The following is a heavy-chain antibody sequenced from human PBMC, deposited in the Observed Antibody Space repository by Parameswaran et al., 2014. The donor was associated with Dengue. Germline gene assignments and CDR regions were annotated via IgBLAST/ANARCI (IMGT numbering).Heavy chain of an antibody. CDR3: ARDLNPFHLWFGEFSYYYYYGMDV. D-gene: IGHD3-10*01. J-gene: IGHJ6*02. V-gene: IGHV1-18*01. Sequence: WVRQAPGQGLEWMGWISAYNGNTNYAQKLQGRVTMTTDTSTSTAYMELRSLRSDDTAVYYCARDLNPFHLWFGEFSYYYYYGMDVWGQGTTGTVSS. CDR2: ISAYNGNT.